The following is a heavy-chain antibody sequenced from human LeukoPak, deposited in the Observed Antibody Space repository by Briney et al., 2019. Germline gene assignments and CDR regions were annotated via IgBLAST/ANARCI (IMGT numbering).Heavy chain of an antibody. Sequence: PGRSLRLSCAASGFTFSSYGMHWVRQAPGKGLEWVAVIWYDGSNKYYADSVKGRFTISRDNSKNTLYLQMNSLRAGGTAVYYCARDPTYCTNGVCYLFDYWGQGTLVTVSS. D-gene: IGHD2-8*01. CDR3: ARDPTYCTNGVCYLFDY. V-gene: IGHV3-33*01. CDR1: GFTFSSYG. J-gene: IGHJ4*02. CDR2: IWYDGSNK.